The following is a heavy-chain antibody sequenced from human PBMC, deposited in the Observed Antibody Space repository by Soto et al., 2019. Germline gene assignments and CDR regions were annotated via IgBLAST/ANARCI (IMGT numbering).Heavy chain of an antibody. CDR2: INHSGST. D-gene: IGHD3-3*01. CDR1: GGSFSGYY. CDR3: ARGARRGSTIFGVVIIGPPFDY. J-gene: IGHJ4*02. Sequence: QVQLQQWGAGLLKPSETLSLTCAVYGGSFSGYYWSWIRQPPGKGLEWIGEINHSGSTNYNPYLKSRVTISVDTSKNQFSLKLSSVTAADTAVYYCARGARRGSTIFGVVIIGPPFDYWGQGTLVTVSS. V-gene: IGHV4-34*01.